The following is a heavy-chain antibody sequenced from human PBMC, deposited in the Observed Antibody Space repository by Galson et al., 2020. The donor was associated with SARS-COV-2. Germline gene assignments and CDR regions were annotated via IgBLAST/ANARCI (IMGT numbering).Heavy chain of an antibody. D-gene: IGHD3-16*02. V-gene: IGHV3-73*01. J-gene: IGHJ4*02. CDR3: ATDTSVYHYGPFDY. CDR2: VRNSANNYAT. Sequence: QAGGSLRLSCAASGLTFSAFAIHWVRQAPGKGLEWVGRVRNSANNYATQFPASVEGRFSISRDDSKNTAYLQIHSLKPDDTAIYYCATDTSVYHYGPFDYWGQGTLITVSS. CDR1: GLTFSAFA.